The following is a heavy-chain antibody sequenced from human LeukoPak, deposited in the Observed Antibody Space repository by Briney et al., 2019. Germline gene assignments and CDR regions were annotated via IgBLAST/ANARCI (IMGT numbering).Heavy chain of an antibody. D-gene: IGHD3/OR15-3a*01. V-gene: IGHV3-21*01. CDR2: ISGSISYI. CDR3: TRAVAAADFSPGY. CDR1: GLTFRSYS. Sequence: PGRSLRLSCVASGLTFRSYSMNWVRQAPGKGLEWISCISGSISYIYYADSVKGRFTTSRDNAKNSVYLQMNSLRAEDTAVYYCTRAVAAADFSPGYWGQGTLVTVSS. J-gene: IGHJ4*02.